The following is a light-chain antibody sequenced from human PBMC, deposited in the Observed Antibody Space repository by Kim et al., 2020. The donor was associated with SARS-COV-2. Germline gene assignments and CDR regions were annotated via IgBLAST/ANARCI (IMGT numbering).Light chain of an antibody. CDR2: GNS. Sequence: RVTLSCTGSSSNIGAGYDVHWYQQLPETAPKLLIYGNSNRPSGVPDRFSGSKSGTSASLAITGLQAEDEADYYCQSYDSSLSGYVFGTGTKVTVL. V-gene: IGLV1-40*01. CDR3: QSYDSSLSGYV. J-gene: IGLJ1*01. CDR1: SSNIGAGYD.